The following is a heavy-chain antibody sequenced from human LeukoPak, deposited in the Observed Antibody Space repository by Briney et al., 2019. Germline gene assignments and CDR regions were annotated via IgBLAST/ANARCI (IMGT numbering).Heavy chain of an antibody. CDR1: GGSFDGYY. CDR2: IVYSGST. J-gene: IGHJ4*02. D-gene: IGHD6-19*01. CDR3: ARRASQWLVPKHFDY. V-gene: IGHV4-34*12. Sequence: SETLSLTCAVFGGSFDGYYWTWIRQSPGKGLEWIGEIVYSGSTNYNPSLKSRVSISADTSKVQFSLTLSSVTAADTAVYYCARRASQWLVPKHFDYWGQGTLVTVSS.